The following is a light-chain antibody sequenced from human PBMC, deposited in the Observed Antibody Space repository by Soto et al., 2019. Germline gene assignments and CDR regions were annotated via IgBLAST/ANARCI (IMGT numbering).Light chain of an antibody. CDR3: LQYNSSPWT. J-gene: IGKJ1*01. CDR1: QSVSSW. CDR2: DAS. Sequence: DIQMTQSPSTLSTSVGDRVTITCRASQSVSSWLAWYQRKPGKDPMLLIYDASSLESGVPSRFSGSGSGTEFTRTISSLQPDDFATYYFLQYNSSPWTVGEAAKGEIK. V-gene: IGKV1-5*01.